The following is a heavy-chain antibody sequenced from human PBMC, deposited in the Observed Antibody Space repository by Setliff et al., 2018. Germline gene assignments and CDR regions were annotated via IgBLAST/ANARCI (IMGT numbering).Heavy chain of an antibody. D-gene: IGHD3-3*01. CDR1: GYTFTTYY. Sequence: GASVKVSCKASGYTFTTYYMHWVRQAPGQGLEWMGVINPGDGSTTYAQKFQGRVKMTRDTSTNTVYMQLNSLRFEDTAVYYCASSRDYNFWSGYYSPLDYWGQGTLVTVSS. CDR2: INPGDGST. CDR3: ASSRDYNFWSGYYSPLDY. V-gene: IGHV1-46*01. J-gene: IGHJ4*02.